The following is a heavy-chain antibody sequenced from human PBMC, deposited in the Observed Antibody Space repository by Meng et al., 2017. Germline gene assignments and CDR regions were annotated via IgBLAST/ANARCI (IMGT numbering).Heavy chain of an antibody. CDR1: GFTFSDFE. Sequence: GESLKISCAASGFTFSDFEMNWVRQAPGKGLEWVSYISSRGGTKYYADSVKDRFTISRDNAKSSLYLQMNSLRAEDTAVYYCARWGDSGYSYGYGFGSDYWGQGTLVTVSS. J-gene: IGHJ4*02. CDR3: ARWGDSGYSYGYGFGSDY. CDR2: ISSRGGTK. D-gene: IGHD5-18*01. V-gene: IGHV3-48*03.